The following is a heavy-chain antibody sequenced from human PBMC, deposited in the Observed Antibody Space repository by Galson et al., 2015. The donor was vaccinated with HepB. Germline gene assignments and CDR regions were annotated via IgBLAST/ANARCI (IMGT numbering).Heavy chain of an antibody. V-gene: IGHV1-3*01. CDR2: INAGNGNT. CDR1: GYTFTSYA. D-gene: IGHD3-10*01. Sequence: SVKVSCKASGYTFTSYAMHWVRQAPGQRLEWMGWINAGNGNTKYSQKFQGRVTITRDTSASTAYMELSSLRSEDTAVYYCARGGLLWFGESMPGYVWGQGTTVTVS. CDR3: ARGGLLWFGESMPGYV. J-gene: IGHJ6*02.